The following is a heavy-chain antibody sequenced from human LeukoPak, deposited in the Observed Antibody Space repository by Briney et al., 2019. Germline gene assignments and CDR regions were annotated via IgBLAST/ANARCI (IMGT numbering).Heavy chain of an antibody. V-gene: IGHV4-34*01. J-gene: IGHJ4*02. D-gene: IGHD5-18*01. CDR1: GFTFSSYW. CDR3: ARARYSYGYFR. CDR2: INHSGST. Sequence: GSLRLSCAASGFTFSSYWMSWVRQAPGKGLEWIGEINHSGSTNYNPSLKSRVTISVDTSKNQFSLKLSSVTAADTAVYYCARARYSYGYFRWGQGTLVTVSS.